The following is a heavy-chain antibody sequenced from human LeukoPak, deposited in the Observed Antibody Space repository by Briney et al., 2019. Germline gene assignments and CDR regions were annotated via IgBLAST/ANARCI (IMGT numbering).Heavy chain of an antibody. CDR2: ISGSGVST. D-gene: IGHD2-2*01. V-gene: IGHV3-23*01. CDR3: GKDPANQLLYPAHFSH. J-gene: IGHJ1*01. Sequence: GGSLRLSCAASGFTFSSYVMNWVRQAPGKGLEWVSAISGSGVSTSYADSVKGRFTISRDNSKNTLYLHMNSLRAEDTAIYFCGKDPANQLLYPAHFSHWGQGTLVTVSS. CDR1: GFTFSSYV.